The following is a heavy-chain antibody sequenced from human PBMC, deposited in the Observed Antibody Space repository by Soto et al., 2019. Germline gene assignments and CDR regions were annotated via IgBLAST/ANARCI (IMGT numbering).Heavy chain of an antibody. CDR3: ATYPPYCGGDCYFQFDY. Sequence: QVQLVESGGGVVQPGRSLRLSCAASGFTFSSYGMHWVRQAPGKGLEWVAVISYDGSNKYYADSVKGRFTISRDNSKNTLYRQMNSLRAEDTAVYYCATYPPYCGGDCYFQFDYWGQGTLVTVSS. D-gene: IGHD2-21*02. CDR2: ISYDGSNK. CDR1: GFTFSSYG. V-gene: IGHV3-30*03. J-gene: IGHJ4*02.